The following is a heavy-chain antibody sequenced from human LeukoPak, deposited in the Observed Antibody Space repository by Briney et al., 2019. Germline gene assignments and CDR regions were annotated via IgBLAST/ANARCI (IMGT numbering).Heavy chain of an antibody. D-gene: IGHD2-15*01. V-gene: IGHV4-30-4*08. CDR2: IYYSGST. Sequence: SETLSLTCTVSGGSISSSSYYWGWIRQPPGKGLEWIGYIYYSGSTYYNPSLKSRVTISVDTSKNQFSLKLSSVTAADTAVYYCARAHFEVVAATEAFDYWGQGTLVTVSS. J-gene: IGHJ4*02. CDR3: ARAHFEVVAATEAFDY. CDR1: GGSISSSSYY.